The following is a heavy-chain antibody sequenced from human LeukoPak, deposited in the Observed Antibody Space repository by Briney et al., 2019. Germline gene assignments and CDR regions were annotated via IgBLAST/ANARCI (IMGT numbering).Heavy chain of an antibody. CDR3: ARIRDGV. CDR1: GGSFSGYY. D-gene: IGHD5-24*01. CDR2: IYYSGST. V-gene: IGHV4-34*01. J-gene: IGHJ3*01. Sequence: SETLSLTCAVYGGSFSGYYWSWIRQPPGKGLEWIGSIYYSGSTYYNPSLKSRVTISVDTSKNQFSLKLSSVTAADTAVYYCARIRDGVWGQGTMVTVSS.